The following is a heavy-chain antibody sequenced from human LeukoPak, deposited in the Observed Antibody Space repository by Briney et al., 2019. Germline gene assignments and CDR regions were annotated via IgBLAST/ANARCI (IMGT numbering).Heavy chain of an antibody. J-gene: IGHJ3*02. CDR2: INHSGST. D-gene: IGHD7-27*01. CDR1: GGSFSGYY. Sequence: PSETLSLTCAVYGGSFSGYYWSWIRQPPGKGLEWIGEINHSGSTNYNPSLKSRVTISVETSKNQFSLKLSSVTAADTAVYYCARVGLTGDAFDIWGQGTMVTVSS. V-gene: IGHV4-34*01. CDR3: ARVGLTGDAFDI.